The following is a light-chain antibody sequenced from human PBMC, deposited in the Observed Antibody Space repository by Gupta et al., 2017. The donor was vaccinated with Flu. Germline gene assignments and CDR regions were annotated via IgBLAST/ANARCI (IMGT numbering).Light chain of an antibody. CDR2: KDS. V-gene: IGKV2-30*01. CDR1: QGLVYSDGSTQ. Sequence: DVVMTQFPLSLPVTLGQPASISCRSSQGLVYSDGSTQSHWFQQRPGQAPRRLIYKDSSRDYGVPDSFSGSGDGTDFTLKISRGEAEDVGVYCCKQRQHCPWAFGQGTKVEIK. CDR3: KQRQHCPWA. J-gene: IGKJ1*01.